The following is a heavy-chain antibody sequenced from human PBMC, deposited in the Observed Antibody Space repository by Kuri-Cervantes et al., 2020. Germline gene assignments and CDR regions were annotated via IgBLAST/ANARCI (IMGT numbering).Heavy chain of an antibody. D-gene: IGHD3-10*01. CDR1: GFTFSSFW. CDR3: ARDCTMVRGGMDV. CDR2: IKQDGSEK. Sequence: GESLKISCAASGFTFSSFWMSWVRQAPGKGLEWVANIKQDGSEKYYVDSVKGRFTISRDNSKNTLYLQMNNLRAEDTAVYYCARDCTMVRGGMDVWGQATTVTVSS. J-gene: IGHJ6*02. V-gene: IGHV3-7*01.